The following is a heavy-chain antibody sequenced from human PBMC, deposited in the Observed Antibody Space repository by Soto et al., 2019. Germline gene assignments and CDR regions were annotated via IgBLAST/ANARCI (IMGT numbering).Heavy chain of an antibody. CDR3: ARARVLTGYYNPYYFDY. CDR1: GGSISSYY. Sequence: SETLSLTCTVSGGSISSYYWSWIRQPPGKGLEWIGYIYYSGSTNYNPSLKSRVTISVDTSKNQFSLKLSSVTAADTAVYYCARARVLTGYYNPYYFDYWGQGTLVTVSS. CDR2: IYYSGST. J-gene: IGHJ4*02. V-gene: IGHV4-59*01. D-gene: IGHD3-9*01.